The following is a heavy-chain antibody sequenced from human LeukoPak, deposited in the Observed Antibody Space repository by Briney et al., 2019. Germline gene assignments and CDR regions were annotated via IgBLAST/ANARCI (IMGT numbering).Heavy chain of an antibody. V-gene: IGHV4-4*07. CDR1: GGSIRGYY. Sequence: PSETLSLTCTVSGGSIRGYYWSWVRQPPGKGLEWIGRIYTSGSTNYNPSLKSRVTMSVDTSKNQFSLKLSSVTAADTAVYYCARESSGGDCYFPSWGQGTLVTVSS. CDR2: IYTSGST. CDR3: ARESSGGDCYFPS. J-gene: IGHJ4*02. D-gene: IGHD2-21*02.